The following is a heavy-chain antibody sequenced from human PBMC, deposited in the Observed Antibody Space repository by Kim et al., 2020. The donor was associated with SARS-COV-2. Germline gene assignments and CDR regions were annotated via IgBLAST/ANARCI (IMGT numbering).Heavy chain of an antibody. CDR1: GFTVSSNY. J-gene: IGHJ6*02. CDR3: ARYLQPSSLTGYYVYYYYGMDV. D-gene: IGHD3-9*01. V-gene: IGHV3-53*01. CDR2: IYSGGST. Sequence: GGSLRLSCAASGFTVSSNYMSWVRQAPGKGLEWVSVIYSGGSTYYADSVKGRFTISRDNSKNTLYLQMNSLRAEDTAVYYCARYLQPSSLTGYYVYYYYGMDVWGQGTTVTVSS.